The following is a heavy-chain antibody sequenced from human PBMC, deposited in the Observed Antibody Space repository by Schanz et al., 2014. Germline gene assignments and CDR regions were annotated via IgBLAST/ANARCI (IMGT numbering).Heavy chain of an antibody. J-gene: IGHJ5*02. CDR1: GFTFSDAW. CDR3: ATGHLWSGGEFDL. Sequence: EVQLVESGGGLVKPGGFLRLSCAASGFTFSDAWMSWVRQAPGKGLEWVGRIKSKFDGATTDYVAPVKGRFSISRDDSANTLYLQMSSLKMEDTAVYYCATGHLWSGGEFDLWGQGALVTVSS. V-gene: IGHV3-15*01. D-gene: IGHD3-10*01. CDR2: IKSKFDGATT.